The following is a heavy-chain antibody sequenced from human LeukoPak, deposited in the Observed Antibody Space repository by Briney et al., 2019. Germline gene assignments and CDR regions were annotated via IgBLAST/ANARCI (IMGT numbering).Heavy chain of an antibody. CDR3: AKRAVAEYYFDY. V-gene: IGHV3-23*01. CDR1: GFTFSSYV. Sequence: GGSLRLPCAASGFTFSSYVMTWVRQAPGKGLEWVSVVSGGSTFYADSVKGRFTISRDSSKNTLYLQMNSLRAEDTAVYYCAKRAVAEYYFDYWGQGTLVTVSS. J-gene: IGHJ4*02. D-gene: IGHD6-19*01. CDR2: VSGGST.